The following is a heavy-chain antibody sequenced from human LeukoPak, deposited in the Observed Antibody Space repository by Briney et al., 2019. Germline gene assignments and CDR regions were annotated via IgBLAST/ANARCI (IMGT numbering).Heavy chain of an antibody. Sequence: GGSLRLSCAASGFTFSSYGMHWVRQAPGKGLEWVAVIWYDGSNKYYADSVKGRFTISRDNSKNTLYLQMNSLRAEDTAVYYCARDSVSYYYDSSGPLGYCFDYWGQGTLVTVSS. CDR1: GFTFSSYG. CDR3: ARDSVSYYYDSSGPLGYCFDY. J-gene: IGHJ4*02. V-gene: IGHV3-33*01. CDR2: IWYDGSNK. D-gene: IGHD3-22*01.